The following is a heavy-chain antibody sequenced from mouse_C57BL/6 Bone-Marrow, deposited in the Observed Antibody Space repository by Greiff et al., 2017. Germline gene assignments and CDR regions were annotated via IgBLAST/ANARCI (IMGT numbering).Heavy chain of an antibody. D-gene: IGHD2-4*01. Sequence: EVKLMESGGDLVKPGGSLKLSCAASGFTFSSYGMSWVRQTPDKRLEWVATISSGGSYTYYPDSVKGRFTISRDNAKNTLYLQMSSLKSEDTAMDYCARFYYDFSLFAYWGQGTLVTVSA. CDR1: GFTFSSYG. J-gene: IGHJ3*01. CDR2: ISSGGSYT. V-gene: IGHV5-6*01. CDR3: ARFYYDFSLFAY.